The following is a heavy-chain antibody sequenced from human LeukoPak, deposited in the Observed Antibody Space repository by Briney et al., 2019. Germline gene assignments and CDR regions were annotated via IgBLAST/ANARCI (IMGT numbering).Heavy chain of an antibody. CDR3: ARDPHDAYSSSWSKYYYYYYGMDV. V-gene: IGHV1-18*04. J-gene: IGHJ6*02. Sequence: ASVKVSCKASGYTFTGYYMHWVRQAPGQGLEWMGWISAYNGNTNYAQKLQGRVTMTTDTSTSTAYMELRSLRSDDTAVYYCARDPHDAYSSSWSKYYYYYYGMDVWGQGTTVTVSS. CDR2: ISAYNGNT. CDR1: GYTFTGYY. D-gene: IGHD6-13*01.